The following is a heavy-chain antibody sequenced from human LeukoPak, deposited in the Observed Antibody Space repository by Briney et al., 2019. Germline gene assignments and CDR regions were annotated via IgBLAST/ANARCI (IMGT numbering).Heavy chain of an antibody. V-gene: IGHV4-34*01. J-gene: IGHJ6*02. CDR2: INHSGST. CDR1: GGSFSGYY. CDR3: ARAPLLRLGELSFPYYYYYGMDV. D-gene: IGHD3-16*02. Sequence: PSETLSLTCAVYGGSFSGYYRSWIRQPPGKGLEWIGEINHSGSTNYNPSLKSRVTISVDTSKNQFSLKLSSVTAADTAVYYCARAPLLRLGELSFPYYYYYGMDVWGQGTTVTVSS.